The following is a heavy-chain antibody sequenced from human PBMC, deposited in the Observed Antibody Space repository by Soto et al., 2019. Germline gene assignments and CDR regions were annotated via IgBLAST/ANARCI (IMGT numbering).Heavy chain of an antibody. Sequence: GASVKVSCKASGYTFTSYDINWVRQDTGQGLEWMGWMNPNSGNTGYAQKFQGRVTMTRNTSISTAYMELSSLRSEDTAVYYCARSTITIFGVVIDYGMDVWGQGTTVTVSS. CDR3: ARSTITIFGVVIDYGMDV. J-gene: IGHJ6*02. CDR1: GYTFTSYD. D-gene: IGHD3-3*01. CDR2: MNPNSGNT. V-gene: IGHV1-8*01.